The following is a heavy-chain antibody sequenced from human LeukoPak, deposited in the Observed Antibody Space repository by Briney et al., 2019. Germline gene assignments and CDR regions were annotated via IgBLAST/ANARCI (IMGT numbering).Heavy chain of an antibody. CDR3: ARRAYCGGDCYLDY. CDR2: IYPGDSDT. D-gene: IGHD2-21*02. Sequence: GESLKISCKGSGYSFSSYWIGWVRQMPGKGLEWMGMIYPGDSDTRYSPSFQGQVTISADKSISTAYLQWSCLKASDTAMYYCARRAYCGGDCYLDYWGQGTLVTVSS. CDR1: GYSFSSYW. J-gene: IGHJ4*02. V-gene: IGHV5-51*01.